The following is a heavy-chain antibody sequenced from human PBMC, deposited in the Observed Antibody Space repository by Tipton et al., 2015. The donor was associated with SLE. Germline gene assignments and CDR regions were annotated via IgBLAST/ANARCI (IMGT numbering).Heavy chain of an antibody. J-gene: IGHJ4*02. Sequence: TLSLTCTVSGGSISSSRYYWGWIRQPPGKGLEWIGSIYHSGTAYYNPSLKSRVTISVDTSKNQFSLKLSSVTAADTAVYYCARDLEGYGGNPGGYWGQGTLVTVSS. CDR2: IYHSGTA. D-gene: IGHD4-23*01. V-gene: IGHV4-39*07. CDR1: GGSISSSRYY. CDR3: ARDLEGYGGNPGGY.